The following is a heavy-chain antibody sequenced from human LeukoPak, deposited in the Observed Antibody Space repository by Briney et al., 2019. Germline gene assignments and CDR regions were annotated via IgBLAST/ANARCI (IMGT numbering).Heavy chain of an antibody. CDR3: ARGRDYSNYVAGWFDP. V-gene: IGHV4-34*01. D-gene: IGHD4-11*01. CDR2: INHSGST. CDR1: GASISTYY. Sequence: SETLSLTCVVSGASISTYYWTWIRQPPGKGLEWIGEINHSGSTNYNPSLKSRVTVSVDTSKNQFSLKLSSVTAADTAVYYCARGRDYSNYVAGWFDPWGQGTLVTVSS. J-gene: IGHJ5*02.